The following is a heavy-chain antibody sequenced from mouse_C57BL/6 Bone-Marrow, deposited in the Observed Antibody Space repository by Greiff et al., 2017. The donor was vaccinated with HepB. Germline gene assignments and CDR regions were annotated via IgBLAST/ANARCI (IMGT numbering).Heavy chain of an antibody. CDR1: GFSLTSYG. CDR3: ARKGPYYSTFAY. CDR2: IWSGGST. V-gene: IGHV2-2*01. Sequence: VKLMESGPGLVQPSQSLSITCTVSGFSLTSYGVHWVRQSPGKGLEWLGVIWSGGSTDYNAAFISRLSISKDNSKSQVFFKMNSLQADDTAIYYCARKGPYYSTFAYWGQGTLVTVSA. D-gene: IGHD2-5*01. J-gene: IGHJ3*01.